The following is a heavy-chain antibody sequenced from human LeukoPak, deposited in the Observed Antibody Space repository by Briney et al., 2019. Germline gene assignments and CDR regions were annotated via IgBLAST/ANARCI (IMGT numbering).Heavy chain of an antibody. V-gene: IGHV4-4*07. J-gene: IGHJ4*02. CDR1: GGSISNYY. CDR3: ARESGYYYDTSGYTFDY. D-gene: IGHD3-22*01. Sequence: KPSETLSLTRTVSGGSISNYYWSWIRQSAGKGLEWIGRIYTSGSTNYNPSLKSRVSMSVDTSKNQFSLRLRSVTAADTAVYYCARESGYYYDTSGYTFDYWGQGILVTVSS. CDR2: IYTSGST.